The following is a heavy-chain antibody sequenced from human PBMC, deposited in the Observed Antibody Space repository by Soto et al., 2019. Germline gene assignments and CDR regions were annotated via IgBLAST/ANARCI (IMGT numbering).Heavy chain of an antibody. CDR3: ARDSKGYSSGWYGRGYYGMDV. V-gene: IGHV4-30-4*01. J-gene: IGHJ6*02. Sequence: SETLSLTCTVSGGSISNVNYCWSWIRQSPDKGLEWIGHIYNGGSTYNNPSLKSRVTISVDTSKNQFSLKLSSVRAEDTALYYCARDSKGYSSGWYGRGYYGMDVWGQGTTVTVSS. CDR2: IYNGGST. CDR1: GGSISNVNYC. D-gene: IGHD6-19*01.